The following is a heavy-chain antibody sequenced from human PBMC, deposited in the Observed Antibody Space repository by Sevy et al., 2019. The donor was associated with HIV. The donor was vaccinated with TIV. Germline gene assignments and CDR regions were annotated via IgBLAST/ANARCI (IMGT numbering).Heavy chain of an antibody. CDR1: GFTFSNYN. D-gene: IGHD1-26*01. CDR2: ITGSSNYI. V-gene: IGHV3-21*01. CDR3: ARDFPVGTTSTFDY. Sequence: GGSLRHSCAASGFTFSNYNMNWVRQAPGKGLEWVSSITGSSNYIYYADSLKGRFTASRDNAKNSLYLQMNSLRAEDTAVYYCARDFPVGTTSTFDYWGQGTLVTVSS. J-gene: IGHJ4*02.